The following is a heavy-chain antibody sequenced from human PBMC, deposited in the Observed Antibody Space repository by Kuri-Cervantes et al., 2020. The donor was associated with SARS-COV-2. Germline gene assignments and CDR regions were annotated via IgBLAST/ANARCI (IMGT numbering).Heavy chain of an antibody. Sequence: GESLKISCSASGFTFSSYAMHWVCQAAGKGLEWVAVISYDGSNKYYAVSVKGRFTISRDNSKNTLYLQMNSLRAEDTAVYYCAKDHKKWELRHDAFDIWGQGTMVTVSS. CDR1: GFTFSSYA. D-gene: IGHD1-26*01. CDR2: ISYDGSNK. CDR3: AKDHKKWELRHDAFDI. V-gene: IGHV3-30-3*01. J-gene: IGHJ3*02.